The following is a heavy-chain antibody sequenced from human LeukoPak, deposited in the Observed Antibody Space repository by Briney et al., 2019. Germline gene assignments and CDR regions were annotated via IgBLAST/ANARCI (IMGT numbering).Heavy chain of an antibody. J-gene: IGHJ6*02. CDR2: IYYSGST. CDR1: GGSISGYY. V-gene: IGHV4-59*08. Sequence: PSETLSLTCTVSGGSISGYYWSWIRQPPGKGLEWIGYIYYSGSTNYNPSLKSRVTISVDTSKNQFSLKLSSVTAADTAVYYCATGGKTRPNYYYYYGMDVWGQGTTVTVSS. CDR3: ATGGKTRPNYYYYYGMDV. D-gene: IGHD4-23*01.